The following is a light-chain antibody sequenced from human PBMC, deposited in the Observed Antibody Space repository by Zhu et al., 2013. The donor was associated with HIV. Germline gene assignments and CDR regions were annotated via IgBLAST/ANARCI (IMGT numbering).Light chain of an antibody. V-gene: IGKV1-5*03. CDR3: QQYNSYPLT. J-gene: IGKJ4*01. CDR1: QSISWRAGQSINSW. CDR2: KGS. Sequence: DFQLTQSPSTLSASVGDRVTITCRASQSISWRAGQSINSWLAWYQQRPGKAPNLLIYKGSTLERGVPSRFSGSGSGTEFTLTISSLQPDDFATYYCQQYNSYPLTFGGGTKVEIK.